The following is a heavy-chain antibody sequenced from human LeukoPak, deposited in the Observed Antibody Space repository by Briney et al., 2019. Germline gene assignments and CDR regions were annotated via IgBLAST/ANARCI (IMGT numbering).Heavy chain of an antibody. CDR3: ASGRYYFDY. Sequence: PGGSLRLSCAASGFPFRSYWMSWVRQAPGKGLEWVANINQGGTVTYYVDSVKGRFTMSRDNAENSLYLQMNSLRAEDTAVYYCASGRYYFDYWGQGTLVTVSS. V-gene: IGHV3-7*05. CDR2: INQGGTVT. CDR1: GFPFRSYW. J-gene: IGHJ4*02.